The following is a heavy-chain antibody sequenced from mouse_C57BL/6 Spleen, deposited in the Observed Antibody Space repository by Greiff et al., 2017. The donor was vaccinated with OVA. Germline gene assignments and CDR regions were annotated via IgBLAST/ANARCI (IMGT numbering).Heavy chain of an antibody. CDR2: IYPGDGDT. V-gene: IGHV1-82*01. Sequence: QVQLQQSGPELVKPGASVKISCKASGYAFSSSWMNWVKQRPGKGLEWIGRIYPGDGDTNYNGKFKGKATLTADKSSSTAYMQLSSLTSEDSAVYFCARKGYYYGSSSSYAMDYWGQGTSVTVSS. CDR1: GYAFSSSW. CDR3: ARKGYYYGSSSSYAMDY. J-gene: IGHJ4*01. D-gene: IGHD1-1*01.